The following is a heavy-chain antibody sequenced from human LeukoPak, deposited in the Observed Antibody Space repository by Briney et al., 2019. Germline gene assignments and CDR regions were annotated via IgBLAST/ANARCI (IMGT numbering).Heavy chain of an antibody. Sequence: GGSLRLSCAASGFTFDDYAMHWVRQAPGKGLEWVSLISGDGGSTYYADSVKGRFTISRDNSKNSLYLQMNSLRTEDTALYYCAKDTPGLLWFGELSFWGQGTLVTVSS. CDR3: AKDTPGLLWFGELSF. V-gene: IGHV3-43*02. D-gene: IGHD3-10*01. CDR2: ISGDGGST. J-gene: IGHJ4*02. CDR1: GFTFDDYA.